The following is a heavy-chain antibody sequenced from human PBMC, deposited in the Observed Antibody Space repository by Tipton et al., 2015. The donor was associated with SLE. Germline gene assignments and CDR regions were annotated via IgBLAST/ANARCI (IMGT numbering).Heavy chain of an antibody. V-gene: IGHV3-23*01. D-gene: IGHD3-3*01. J-gene: IGHJ4*02. Sequence: SLRLSCGASGFTFSSFAMNWVRQAPGKGLEWVSGISGGGTSYSADSVKGRFTVSRDNSKNTLYLEMHSLRVEDTAVYYCAKEILHDFWSGYQGADYWGQGTLVTVSS. CDR3: AKEILHDFWSGYQGADY. CDR2: ISGGGTS. CDR1: GFTFSSFA.